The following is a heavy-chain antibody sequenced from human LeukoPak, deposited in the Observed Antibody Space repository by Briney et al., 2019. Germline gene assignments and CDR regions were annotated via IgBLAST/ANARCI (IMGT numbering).Heavy chain of an antibody. Sequence: SETLSLTCTVSGGSINSNTYYWGWIRQPPGKGLEWIGSIYHSGITYYNPSLKSRVIISVDTSKNQFSLKLNSVTAADTAMYYCARDLGGDYWGQGTLVTVSS. CDR2: IYHSGIT. CDR3: ARDLGGDY. D-gene: IGHD3-16*01. J-gene: IGHJ4*02. V-gene: IGHV4-39*07. CDR1: GGSINSNTYY.